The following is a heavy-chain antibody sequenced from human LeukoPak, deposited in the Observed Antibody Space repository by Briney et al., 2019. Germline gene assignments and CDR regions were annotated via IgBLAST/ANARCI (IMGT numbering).Heavy chain of an antibody. D-gene: IGHD5-24*01. J-gene: IGHJ6*02. CDR2: IYYSGST. CDR1: GGSISSGDYY. Sequence: SETLPLTCIVSGGSISSGDYYWSWIRQPPGKGLEWFGYIYYSGSTYYNPSLKSRVTISADTSKNQFSLKLSSVTAADTAVYYCARDGGVDGYNSDYHYGLDVWGQGTTVTVSS. V-gene: IGHV4-30-4*02. CDR3: ARDGGVDGYNSDYHYGLDV.